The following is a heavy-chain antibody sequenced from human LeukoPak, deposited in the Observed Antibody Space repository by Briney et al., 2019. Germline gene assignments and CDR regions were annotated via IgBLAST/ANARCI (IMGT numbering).Heavy chain of an antibody. D-gene: IGHD3-10*01. V-gene: IGHV1-24*01. CDR3: ATDQRGAGLGFRYGSGSYNGMDV. J-gene: IGHJ6*02. CDR2: FDPEDGET. Sequence: GGSVNVSCKVSGYTLTELSMHWVRQAPGKGLEWMGGFDPEDGETLSAQKFQGRVTMTEDTSTDTAYMELSSLRSEDTAVYYCATDQRGAGLGFRYGSGSYNGMDVWGQGTTVTVSS. CDR1: GYTLTELS.